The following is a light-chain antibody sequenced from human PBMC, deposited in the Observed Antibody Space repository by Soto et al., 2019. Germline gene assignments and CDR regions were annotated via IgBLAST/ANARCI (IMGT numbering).Light chain of an antibody. CDR3: QHYSIYSEA. V-gene: IGKV1-5*03. CDR2: RAS. Sequence: DIQMTESPSTLSGSVGNRVTITHRARETISRWLAWYQQKPGKAPKLLIYRASTLKSGVPSRFSGSGSGTEFTLTISSLQPDDFATYYCQHYSIYSEAFGQGTKVDI. J-gene: IGKJ1*01. CDR1: ETISRW.